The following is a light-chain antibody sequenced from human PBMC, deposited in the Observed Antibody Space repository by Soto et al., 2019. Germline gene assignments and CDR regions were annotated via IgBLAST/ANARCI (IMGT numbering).Light chain of an antibody. CDR3: SSYAGSISYV. CDR1: SSDVGGYNY. Sequence: QSVLTQPPSASGSPGQSVTISCTGTSSDVGGYNYVSWYQQHPGKAPKLMIYEVSKRPSGVPDRFSGSKSGNTASLTVSGLQAEDEADYYCSSYAGSISYVFGTGTKVTVL. CDR2: EVS. J-gene: IGLJ1*01. V-gene: IGLV2-8*01.